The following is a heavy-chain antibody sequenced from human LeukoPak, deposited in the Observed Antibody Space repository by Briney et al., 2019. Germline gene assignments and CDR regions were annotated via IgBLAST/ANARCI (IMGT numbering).Heavy chain of an antibody. CDR2: IYYSGST. CDR1: GGSISSSSYY. D-gene: IGHD2-2*01. Sequence: KPSETLSLTCTVSGGSISSSSYYWGWIRQPPGKGLGWIGSIYYSGSTYYNPSLKSRVTISVDTSKNQFSLKLSSVTAADTAVYYCARRRYCSSTSCPGAWFDPWGQGTLVTVSS. CDR3: ARRRYCSSTSCPGAWFDP. V-gene: IGHV4-39*01. J-gene: IGHJ5*02.